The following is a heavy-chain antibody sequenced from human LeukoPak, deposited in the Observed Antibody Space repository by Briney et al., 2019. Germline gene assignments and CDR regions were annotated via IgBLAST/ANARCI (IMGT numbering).Heavy chain of an antibody. CDR1: GFIFSSYA. Sequence: GGSLRLSCAASGFIFSSYAMHWVRQAPGKGLEWVAVISYDGSNKYYADSVKGRFTISRDNSRNTLYLQMNSLRAEDTAVYYCARDRGWSQTYGSGTYGLDYWGQGTLVTVSS. J-gene: IGHJ4*02. CDR2: ISYDGSNK. D-gene: IGHD3-10*01. CDR3: ARDRGWSQTYGSGTYGLDY. V-gene: IGHV3-30*04.